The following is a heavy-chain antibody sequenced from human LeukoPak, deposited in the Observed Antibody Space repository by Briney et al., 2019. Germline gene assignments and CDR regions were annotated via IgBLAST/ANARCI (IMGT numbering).Heavy chain of an antibody. CDR2: IYYSGST. D-gene: IGHD5/OR15-5a*01. J-gene: IGHJ5*02. CDR3: ARSLNWFDP. Sequence: SETLSLTCTVSGGSISSSSYYWGWIRQPPGKGLEWIGSIYYSGSTYYNPSLKSRVTISVDTSKNQFSLKLSSVTAADTAVYYCARSLNWFDPWGQGTLVTVSS. CDR1: GGSISSSSYY. V-gene: IGHV4-39*07.